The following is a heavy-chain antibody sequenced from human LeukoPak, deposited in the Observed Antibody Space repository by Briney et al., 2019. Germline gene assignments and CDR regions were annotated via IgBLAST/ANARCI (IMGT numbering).Heavy chain of an antibody. J-gene: IGHJ5*02. Sequence: PSETLSLTCTVSGGSISSYYWSCIRQPPGKGREWIGYIYYSGSTNYNPSLKSRVTISVDTSKNQFPLKLSSVTAADTAVYYCARAEVVVAATHRWFDPWGQGTLVTVSS. CDR1: GGSISSYY. V-gene: IGHV4-59*01. CDR3: ARAEVVVAATHRWFDP. CDR2: IYYSGST. D-gene: IGHD2-15*01.